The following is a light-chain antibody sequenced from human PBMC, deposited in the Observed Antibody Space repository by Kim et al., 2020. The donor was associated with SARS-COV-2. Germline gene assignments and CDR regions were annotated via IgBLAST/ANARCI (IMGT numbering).Light chain of an antibody. V-gene: IGKV1-39*01. CDR3: QQSYSTPYT. CDR1: QSISSF. CDR2: AAF. J-gene: IGKJ2*01. Sequence: DIQMTQSPSSLSASVGDRVTITCRASQSISSFLNWYQQKPGKAPNLLIYAAFSLQSGVPSRFSGSGSGTHFTLTISSLQPEDFATYYCQQSYSTPYTFGQGTKLEI.